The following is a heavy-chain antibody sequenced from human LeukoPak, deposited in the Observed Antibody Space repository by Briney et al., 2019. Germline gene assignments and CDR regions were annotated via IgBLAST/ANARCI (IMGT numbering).Heavy chain of an antibody. CDR3: ARQGSGWSFDY. D-gene: IGHD6-19*01. V-gene: IGHV5-10-1*01. CDR2: IDPSDSYT. Sequence: GESLRISCNGSGYXFTRYWISWVRQMPGKGLEWMGTIDPSDSYTKYSPAFQGHATIPADKSTSTAYLQWSSLKASDTAIYYCARQGSGWSFDYWGQGTLVTVSS. CDR1: GYXFTRYW. J-gene: IGHJ4*02.